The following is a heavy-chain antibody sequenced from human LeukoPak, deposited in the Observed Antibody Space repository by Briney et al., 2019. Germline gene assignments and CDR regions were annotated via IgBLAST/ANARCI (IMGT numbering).Heavy chain of an antibody. J-gene: IGHJ4*02. CDR3: VKDSPPRYSGSPPAY. D-gene: IGHD1-26*01. CDR2: IIDVGDT. V-gene: IGHV3-23*01. Sequence: GGSLRLSCAVSGFTVSGHAMSWVRQAPGKGLEWVSGIIDVGDTYYADSVKGRFTISRDNAKNSLYLQMNSLRADDTAVYYCVKDSPPRYSGSPPAYWGQGTLVTVSS. CDR1: GFTVSGHA.